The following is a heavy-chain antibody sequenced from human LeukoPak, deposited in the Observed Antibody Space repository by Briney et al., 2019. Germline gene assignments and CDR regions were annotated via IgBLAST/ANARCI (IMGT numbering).Heavy chain of an antibody. CDR2: ISSSSSTI. Sequence: GGALRLSCAASGFTFSSYSMNWVRQAPGKGLEWVSYISSSSSTIYYADSVKGRFTISRDNAKNSLYLQMNSLRAEDTALYHCARVHQLPSSGGWLDPWGQGTLITVSS. V-gene: IGHV3-48*04. D-gene: IGHD3-10*02. J-gene: IGHJ5*02. CDR3: ARVHQLPSSGGWLDP. CDR1: GFTFSSYS.